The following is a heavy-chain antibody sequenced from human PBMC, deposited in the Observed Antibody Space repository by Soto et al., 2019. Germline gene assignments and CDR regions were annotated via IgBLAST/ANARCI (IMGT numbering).Heavy chain of an antibody. D-gene: IGHD1-26*01. V-gene: IGHV1-69*13. CDR1: GGTFSSYA. CDR3: ARVPGVVGATGRYFGY. J-gene: IGHJ4*02. CDR2: IIPIFGTA. Sequence: GASVKVSCKASGGTFSSYAISWVRQAPGQGLEWMGGIIPIFGTANYAQKFQGRVTITADESTSTAYMELSSLRSEDTAVYYCARVPGVVGATGRYFGYWGQGTLVTVSS.